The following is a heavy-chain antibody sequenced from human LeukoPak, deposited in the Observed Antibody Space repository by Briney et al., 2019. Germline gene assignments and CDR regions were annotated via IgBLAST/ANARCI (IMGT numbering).Heavy chain of an antibody. J-gene: IGHJ4*02. D-gene: IGHD3-22*01. Sequence: AEAPQISSQAACYSFTSYCIVWGRQLPAKGRAWMVIIFPADAGAIYSPSFQGQVTISVDKSINTAFLQWSSLKASDSGIYYCARHDFFDDSSGYHLGGVYWGQGTPVTVSS. CDR3: ARHDFFDDSSGYHLGGVY. CDR1: CYSFTSYC. V-gene: IGHV5-51*01. CDR2: IFPADAGA.